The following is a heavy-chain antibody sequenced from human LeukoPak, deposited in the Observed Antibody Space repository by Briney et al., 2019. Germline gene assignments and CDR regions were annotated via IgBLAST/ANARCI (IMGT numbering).Heavy chain of an antibody. J-gene: IGHJ4*02. D-gene: IGHD6-6*01. Sequence: ASVRVSCKASGYIFTNFGMSWVRQAPGQGLEWMGWISAYNGHRNYAQKFQDRLTVTTNTSATTAYMELTGLTSDDTGVYYCARDRSSSSLWGQGTLVTISS. V-gene: IGHV1-18*01. CDR2: ISAYNGHR. CDR1: GYIFTNFG. CDR3: ARDRSSSSL.